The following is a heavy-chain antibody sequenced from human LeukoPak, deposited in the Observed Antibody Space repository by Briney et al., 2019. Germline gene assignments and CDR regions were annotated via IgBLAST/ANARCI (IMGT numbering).Heavy chain of an antibody. CDR2: ISYDGSNK. Sequence: GGSLRLSCAASGFTFSNYGMHWVRQAPGKGLEWVAVISYDGSNKNHADSVKGRFTISRDNSKNTLYLQMNSLRAEDTAVYYCAKPTPVLPAAMAGSEYWGQGTLVTVSS. V-gene: IGHV3-30*18. CDR3: AKPTPVLPAAMAGSEY. D-gene: IGHD2-2*01. J-gene: IGHJ4*02. CDR1: GFTFSNYG.